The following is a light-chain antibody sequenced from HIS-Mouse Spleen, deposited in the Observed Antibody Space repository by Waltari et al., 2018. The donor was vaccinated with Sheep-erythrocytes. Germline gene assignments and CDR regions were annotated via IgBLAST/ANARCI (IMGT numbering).Light chain of an antibody. CDR2: EGS. V-gene: IGLV2-23*01. CDR3: CSYAGSSTPWV. J-gene: IGLJ3*02. Sequence: QSALTQPASVSGSPGQSSTISCTGTSSDVGRYNLVSWYQQHPGKAPKLMLYEGSKRPSGVSNRFYGSKSGNTASLTISGRQAEDEADYYCCSYAGSSTPWVFGGGTKLTVL. CDR1: SSDVGRYNL.